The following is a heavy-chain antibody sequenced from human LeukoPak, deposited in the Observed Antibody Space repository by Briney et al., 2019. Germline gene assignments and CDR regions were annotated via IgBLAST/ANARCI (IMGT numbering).Heavy chain of an antibody. V-gene: IGHV4-39*01. D-gene: IGHD5-18*01. J-gene: IGHJ4*02. CDR1: GGSISSSSYY. CDR3: ARGVDTAMEIDY. CDR2: IYYSGST. Sequence: SETLSLTCTVSGGSISSSSYYWGWIRQPPGRGLEWIGGIYYSGSTYYNPSLKSRVTISVDTSKNQFSLKLSSVTAADTAVYYCARGVDTAMEIDYWGQGTLVTVSS.